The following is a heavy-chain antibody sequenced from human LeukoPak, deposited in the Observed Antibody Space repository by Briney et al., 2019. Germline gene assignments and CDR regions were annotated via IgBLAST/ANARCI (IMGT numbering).Heavy chain of an antibody. CDR3: AREPILYCSGGSCYSAWFDP. CDR2: VYYSGST. CDR1: GGSISSHY. V-gene: IGHV4-59*11. J-gene: IGHJ5*02. D-gene: IGHD2-15*01. Sequence: SETLSLTCTVSGGSISSHYWSWIRQPPGKGLEWIGYVYYSGSTNYHPSLKSRVTISVDTSKNQFSLKLSSVTAADTAVYYCAREPILYCSGGSCYSAWFDPWGQGTLVTVSS.